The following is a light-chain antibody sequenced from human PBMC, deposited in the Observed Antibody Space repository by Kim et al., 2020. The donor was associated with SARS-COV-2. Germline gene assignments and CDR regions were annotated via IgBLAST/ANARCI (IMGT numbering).Light chain of an antibody. Sequence: QSVPTQPPSASGTPGQRVTISCSGVRSNVGRNYVYWFQYLPGAAPKVLIERNDQRPSGVPARFSGSKSGTSASLAINGLQPEDDADYYCETCDDSLNGPVFGGGTKLTVL. J-gene: IGLJ3*02. CDR2: RND. CDR3: ETCDDSLNGPV. CDR1: RSNVGRNY. V-gene: IGLV1-44*01.